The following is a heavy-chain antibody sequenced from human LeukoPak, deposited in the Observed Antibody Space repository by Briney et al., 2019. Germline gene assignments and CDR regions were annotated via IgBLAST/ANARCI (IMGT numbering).Heavy chain of an antibody. CDR1: GFTFDDYG. CDR2: INWNGGST. CDR3: ARENIAVAGSHYFDY. J-gene: IGHJ4*02. V-gene: IGHV3-20*04. D-gene: IGHD6-19*01. Sequence: GGSLRLSCAASGFTFDDYGMSWVRQAPGKGLEWVSGINWNGGSTGYADSVKGRFTISRDNAKNSLYLQMNSLRAEDTAVYYCARENIAVAGSHYFDYWGQGTLVTVSS.